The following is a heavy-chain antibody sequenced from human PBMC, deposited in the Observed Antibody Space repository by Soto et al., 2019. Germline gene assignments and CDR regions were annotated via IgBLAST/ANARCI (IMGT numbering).Heavy chain of an antibody. CDR2: ISWNSGSI. V-gene: IGHV3-9*01. D-gene: IGHD2-2*01. Sequence: EVQLVESGGGLVQPGRSLRLSCAASGFTFDDYAMHWVRQAPGKGLEWVSGISWNSGSIGYADSVKGRFTISRDNAKNSLYLQMNSLRAEDTALYYCAKVSRPYCSSTSCYGKGYYYYMDVWGKGTTVTVSS. CDR1: GFTFDDYA. J-gene: IGHJ6*03. CDR3: AKVSRPYCSSTSCYGKGYYYYMDV.